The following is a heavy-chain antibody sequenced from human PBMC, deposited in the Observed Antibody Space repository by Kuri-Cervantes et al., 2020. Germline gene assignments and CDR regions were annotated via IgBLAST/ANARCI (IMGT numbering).Heavy chain of an antibody. D-gene: IGHD2-2*01. CDR2: ISSNGGTT. CDR3: ASLLVVVPAAMPINEVDFDY. J-gene: IGHJ4*02. CDR1: GFTFSSYA. V-gene: IGHV3-64*02. Sequence: GESLKISCAASGFTFSSYAMHWVRQAPGKGLEYVSAISSNGGTTYYAYADSVKGRFTISSDNSKNVLYLQMGSLRAEDMAVCDCASLLVVVPAAMPINEVDFDYWGQGTLVTVSS.